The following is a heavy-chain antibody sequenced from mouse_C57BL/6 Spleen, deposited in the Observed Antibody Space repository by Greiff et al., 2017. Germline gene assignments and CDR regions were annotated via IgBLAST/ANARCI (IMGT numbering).Heavy chain of an antibody. D-gene: IGHD1-1*01. V-gene: IGHV5-9*01. CDR3: SRHYYYGSSYYFDY. Sequence: EVQRVESGGGLVKPGGSLKLSCAASGFTFSSYTMSWVRQTPEKRLEWVATISGGGGNTYYPDSVKGRFTISRDNDKNTLYLQMSSLRSEDTALFYCSRHYYYGSSYYFDYWGQGTTLTVSS. CDR1: GFTFSSYT. J-gene: IGHJ2*01. CDR2: ISGGGGNT.